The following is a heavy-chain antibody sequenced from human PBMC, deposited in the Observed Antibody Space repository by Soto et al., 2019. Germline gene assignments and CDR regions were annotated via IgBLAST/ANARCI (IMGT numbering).Heavy chain of an antibody. CDR2: VYWDDDK. J-gene: IGHJ4*02. CDR1: GFSLTTNDVG. D-gene: IGHD6-6*01. CDR3: AHTRYSISSFDY. Sequence: ESRATLVNPTQRLTLTCTFSGFSLTTNDVGVGWIRQFPGKALDWLAVVYWDDDKRYSPSLKSRLTITKDTSKNQVFLTMSNMDPVDTATYYCAHTRYSISSFDYWGQGTLVTVAS. V-gene: IGHV2-5*02.